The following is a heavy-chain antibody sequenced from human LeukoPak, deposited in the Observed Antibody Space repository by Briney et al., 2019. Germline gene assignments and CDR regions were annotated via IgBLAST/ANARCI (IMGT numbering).Heavy chain of an antibody. J-gene: IGHJ4*02. CDR1: GFTFDDYG. V-gene: IGHV3-20*01. D-gene: IGHD2-2*01. CDR3: ARSMGYCSSTSCSADY. CDR2: INWNGGST. Sequence: GGSLRLSCAASGFTFDDYGMSWVRQAPGKGLEWVSGINWNGGSTGYADSVKGRFTISRDNAKNSLYLQMNSLRAEDTALYHCARSMGYCSSTSCSADYWGQGTLVTVSS.